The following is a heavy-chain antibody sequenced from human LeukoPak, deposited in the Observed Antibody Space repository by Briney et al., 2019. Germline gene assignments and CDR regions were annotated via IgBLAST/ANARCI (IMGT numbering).Heavy chain of an antibody. Sequence: PGGSLRLSCAASGFTFSSCSMHWVRQAPGKGLEGVSSISSSSSYIYYADSVKGRFTISRDNAKNSLYLQMNSLRAEDTAVYYCARRGDGYNPPIDYWGQGTLVTVSS. J-gene: IGHJ4*02. CDR3: ARRGDGYNPPIDY. D-gene: IGHD5-24*01. CDR1: GFTFSSCS. CDR2: ISSSSSYI. V-gene: IGHV3-21*01.